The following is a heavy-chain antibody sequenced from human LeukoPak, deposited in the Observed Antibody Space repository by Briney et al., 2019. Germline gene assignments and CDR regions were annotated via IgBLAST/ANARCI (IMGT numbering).Heavy chain of an antibody. Sequence: SETLSLTCTVSGGSISSYYWSWIRQPPGKGLEWIGYIFYSGSTTYNPSLRSRVTISVDTSKNQFSLKLSSVTAADTAVYYCARGTMMVGPWGQGTLVTVSS. D-gene: IGHD3-22*01. CDR1: GGSISSYY. V-gene: IGHV4-59*01. CDR3: ARGTMMVGP. CDR2: IFYSGST. J-gene: IGHJ5*02.